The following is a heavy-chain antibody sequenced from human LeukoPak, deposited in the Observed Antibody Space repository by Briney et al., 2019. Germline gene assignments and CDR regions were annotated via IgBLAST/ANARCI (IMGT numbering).Heavy chain of an antibody. V-gene: IGHV3-48*04. CDR2: ISRSGSTI. CDR1: GFTFSSYS. D-gene: IGHD2-2*01. Sequence: GGSLRLSCAASGFTFSSYSLNWVRQAPGKGLEWVSYISRSGSTIYYADSVRGRFTISRDNGKSTLYLQMNSLRAEDTAVYYCATRSGTSDYLFDYWGQGTLVTVSS. CDR3: ATRSGTSDYLFDY. J-gene: IGHJ4*02.